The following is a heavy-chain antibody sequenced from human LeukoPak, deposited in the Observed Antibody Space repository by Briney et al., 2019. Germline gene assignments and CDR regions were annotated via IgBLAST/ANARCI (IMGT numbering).Heavy chain of an antibody. CDR2: INHSGST. Sequence: PSESLSLTCAVYGGSFSGYYWSWIRQPPGKGLEWIGEINHSGSTNYNPSLKSRVTISVDTSKNQFSLKLSSVTAADTAVYYCARDRWLHLYFDYWGQGTLVTVSS. CDR1: GGSFSGYY. D-gene: IGHD5-24*01. V-gene: IGHV4-34*01. CDR3: ARDRWLHLYFDY. J-gene: IGHJ4*02.